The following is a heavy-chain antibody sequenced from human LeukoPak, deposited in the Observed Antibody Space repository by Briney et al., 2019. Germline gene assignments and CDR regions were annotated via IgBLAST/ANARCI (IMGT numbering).Heavy chain of an antibody. V-gene: IGHV3-30*02. Sequence: GGSLRLSCAASGFIFTNFGIHWVRQAPGKGLEWVAYIRNDRTKDGCNECYEDSVKVRFTISRDNPKNTVYLQMNSLRLEDTAIYYCAKGDGWGQGTLVTVSS. J-gene: IGHJ4*02. D-gene: IGHD2-21*01. CDR2: IRNDRTKDGCNE. CDR3: AKGDG. CDR1: GFIFTNFG.